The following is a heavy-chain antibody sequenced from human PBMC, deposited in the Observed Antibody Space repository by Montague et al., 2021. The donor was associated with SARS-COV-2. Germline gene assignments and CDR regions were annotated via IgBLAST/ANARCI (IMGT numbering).Heavy chain of an antibody. J-gene: IGHJ4*02. Sequence: SETLSLTCTVSGGSISSYYRSWIRQPPGKGLEWIGYIYYSGSTNYNPSLKSRVAISVDTSKNQFSLKLSSVTAADTAVYYCARAPGIAALGTPAYFDYWGQGTLVTVSS. CDR3: ARAPGIAALGTPAYFDY. V-gene: IGHV4-59*01. CDR2: IYYSGST. CDR1: GGSISSYY. D-gene: IGHD6-13*01.